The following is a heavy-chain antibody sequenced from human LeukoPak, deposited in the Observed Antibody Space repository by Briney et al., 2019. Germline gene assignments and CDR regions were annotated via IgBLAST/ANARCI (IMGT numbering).Heavy chain of an antibody. D-gene: IGHD6-13*01. V-gene: IGHV3-30-3*01. Sequence: GGSPRLSCAASGFTFSSFAMHWVRQAPGKGLEWVAVISHDGSNKYYADSVKGRFTISRDNSKDTLYLQMNSLRTEDTALYYCARGSGSSSWTPGDYWGQGTLVTVSS. CDR3: ARGSGSSSWTPGDY. CDR1: GFTFSSFA. CDR2: ISHDGSNK. J-gene: IGHJ4*02.